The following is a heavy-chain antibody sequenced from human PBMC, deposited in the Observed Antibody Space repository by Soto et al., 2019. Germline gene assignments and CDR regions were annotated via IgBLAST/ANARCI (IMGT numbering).Heavy chain of an antibody. V-gene: IGHV3-23*01. CDR3: AKDVGHVVSGLDH. CDR2: ISGGGSST. Sequence: EVQLLESGGELVQPGGSLRLSCAASGFTFSSYAMSWVRQAPGKGLEWVSSISGGGSSTDYADSVRGRFTASRDNSKNTLYLQMNSLRAEDTAVYYCAKDVGHVVSGLDHWGLGTLVTVSS. J-gene: IGHJ4*02. D-gene: IGHD2-15*01. CDR1: GFTFSSYA.